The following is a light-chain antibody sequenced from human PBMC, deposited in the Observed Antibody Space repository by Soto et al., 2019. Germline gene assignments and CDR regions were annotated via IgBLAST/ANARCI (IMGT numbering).Light chain of an antibody. V-gene: IGKV1-5*01. Sequence: DIQMTQSPATLSASVGDRVTITCRASQSVLSWLAWYQQKPGTAPKLLIFDASRLESGVPSRFSGSASGTEFTLTISSLQPDDFATYYCQQYDNYPLTFGGGTKVEIK. CDR2: DAS. J-gene: IGKJ4*01. CDR1: QSVLSW. CDR3: QQYDNYPLT.